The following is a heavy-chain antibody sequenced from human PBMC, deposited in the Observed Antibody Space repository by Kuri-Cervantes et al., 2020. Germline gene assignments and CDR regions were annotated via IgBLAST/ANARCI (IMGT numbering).Heavy chain of an antibody. J-gene: IGHJ5*02. CDR2: INHSGST. CDR3: ARLSGWYIGSWFDP. D-gene: IGHD6-19*01. V-gene: IGHV4-34*01. CDR1: GGSFSGYH. Sequence: SKTLSLTCAVYGGSFSGYHCTWVRQPPGQGLEWIGEINHSGSTSYNPSLKSRVIISVDTSKNQFSLKLSSVTAADTAVYYCARLSGWYIGSWFDPWGQGTLVTVSS.